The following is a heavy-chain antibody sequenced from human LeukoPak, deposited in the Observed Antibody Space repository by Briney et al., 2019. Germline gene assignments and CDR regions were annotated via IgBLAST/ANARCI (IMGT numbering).Heavy chain of an antibody. V-gene: IGHV3-30*18. D-gene: IGHD3-10*01. CDR3: AKGLASYGSGSLFDY. CDR1: GFTFTTYG. CDR2: ISFDGSEK. Sequence: GGSLRLSCAASGFTFTTYGMHWVRQAPGKGLEWVALISFDGSEKYYAESVRGRFTISRDNSKNTLYLQMNSVRVEDTAVYYCAKGLASYGSGSLFDYWGQGTLVTVSS. J-gene: IGHJ4*02.